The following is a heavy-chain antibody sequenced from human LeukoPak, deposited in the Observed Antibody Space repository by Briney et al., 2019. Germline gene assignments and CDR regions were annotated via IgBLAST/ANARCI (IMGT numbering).Heavy chain of an antibody. CDR3: ARNERRAQKDTYYAYFYYMDV. V-gene: IGHV4-59*11. CDR1: NDSISSHY. Sequence: PSETLSLTCTVSNDSISSHYWSWIRQPPGKGLEWIGLIYSSGYTNYNPSLKSRVTISVDTSRNQFSLKLSSATAADTAVYYCARNERRAQKDTYYAYFYYMDVWGKGSTVTVSS. J-gene: IGHJ6*03. CDR2: IYSSGYT.